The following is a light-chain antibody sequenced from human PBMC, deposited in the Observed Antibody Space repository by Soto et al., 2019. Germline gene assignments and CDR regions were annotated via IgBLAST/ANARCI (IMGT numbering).Light chain of an antibody. Sequence: DIQMTQSPSTLSASVGDRVTITCRASQSISSWLAWYQQKPGKAAKLLIYKASSLESAVPSRCSGSGSGTEFTLTISSLQPDDFATYYCQHYNSYPWTFGQGTKVEIK. CDR2: KAS. CDR3: QHYNSYPWT. CDR1: QSISSW. J-gene: IGKJ1*01. V-gene: IGKV1-5*03.